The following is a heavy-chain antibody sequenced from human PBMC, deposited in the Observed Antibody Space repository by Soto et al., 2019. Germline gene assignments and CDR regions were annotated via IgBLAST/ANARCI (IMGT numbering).Heavy chain of an antibody. CDR2: IYYSGST. D-gene: IGHD3-10*01. Sequence: PSETLSLTCPVSGGSISSGDYYWSWIRQPPGKGLEWIGYIYYSGSTYYNPSLKSRVTISVDTSKNQFSLKLSSVTAADTAVYYCAREADYGSGSYLCDYWGQGTLVTVSS. V-gene: IGHV4-30-4*01. CDR1: GGSISSGDYY. CDR3: AREADYGSGSYLCDY. J-gene: IGHJ4*02.